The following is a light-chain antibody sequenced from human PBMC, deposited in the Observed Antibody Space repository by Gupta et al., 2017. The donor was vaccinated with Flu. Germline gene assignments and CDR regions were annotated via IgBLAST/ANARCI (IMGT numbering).Light chain of an antibody. Sequence: TLGQPASISCRSSQGLVYSDGNTYLNWFHQRPGQSPRRLLYKVFNRDSGVPDRFSGSGAGTDFTLKISRVEAEDVGVYYCRQAKHWPYTFGQGTRVEIE. CDR1: QGLVYSDGNTY. J-gene: IGKJ2*01. CDR3: RQAKHWPYT. CDR2: KVF. V-gene: IGKV2-30*01.